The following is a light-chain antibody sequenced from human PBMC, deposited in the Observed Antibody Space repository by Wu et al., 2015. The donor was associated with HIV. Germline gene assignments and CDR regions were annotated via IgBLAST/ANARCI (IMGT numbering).Light chain of an antibody. CDR1: QSISGW. CDR3: QQYNSFLLT. V-gene: IGKV1-5*03. J-gene: IGKJ4*01. Sequence: DIQMTQSPSTLSASVGDRVTITCRASQSISGWLAWYQQKPGKAPKLLIYKTSTLESGVPSRFSGSGSGTEFTLTINSLQPDDFATYYCQQYNSFLLTFGGGTKVESK. CDR2: KTS.